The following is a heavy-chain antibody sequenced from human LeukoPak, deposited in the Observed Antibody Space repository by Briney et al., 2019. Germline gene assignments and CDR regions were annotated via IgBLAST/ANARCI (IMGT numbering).Heavy chain of an antibody. V-gene: IGHV4-38-2*02. CDR3: AREKGGAADY. CDR1: GYSITSGYY. D-gene: IGHD2-15*01. Sequence: MPSETLSLTCGVSGYSITSGYYWGWIRQPPGKGLEWIGTIYHSGSSYYNPSLKSRVTISLDTSQNQFSLKLNSVTAADTAVYYCAREKGGAADYWGQGTLVTVSS. CDR2: IYHSGSS. J-gene: IGHJ4*02.